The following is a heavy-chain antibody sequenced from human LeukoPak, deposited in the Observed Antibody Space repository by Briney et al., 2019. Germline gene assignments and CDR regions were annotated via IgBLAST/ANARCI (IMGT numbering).Heavy chain of an antibody. D-gene: IGHD1-26*01. V-gene: IGHV1-24*01. CDR3: ATRFSGSYYVRHKGLGY. CDR1: GYTLTELS. J-gene: IGHJ4*02. CDR2: FDPEDVET. Sequence: ASVKVSCKVSGYTLTELSMHWVRQAPGKGLEWMGGFDPEDVETIYAQKFQGRVTMTEDTSTGTAYMELSSLRSEDTAVYYCATRFSGSYYVRHKGLGYWGQGTLVTVSS.